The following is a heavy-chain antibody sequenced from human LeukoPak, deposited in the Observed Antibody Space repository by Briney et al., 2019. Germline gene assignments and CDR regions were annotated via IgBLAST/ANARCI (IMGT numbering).Heavy chain of an antibody. J-gene: IGHJ4*02. Sequence: GGSLRLSYAVSEFSFSHFAMHWVRQAPGKGLEWLAVVSSHGNDGYYADSVKGRFTISRDNSKSTLYLQIDSLRPDDTAIYYCTRDASNFNDFDYWGQGTLVTVSS. CDR1: EFSFSHFA. CDR2: VSSHGNDG. CDR3: TRDASNFNDFDY. V-gene: IGHV3-30*01. D-gene: IGHD5-24*01.